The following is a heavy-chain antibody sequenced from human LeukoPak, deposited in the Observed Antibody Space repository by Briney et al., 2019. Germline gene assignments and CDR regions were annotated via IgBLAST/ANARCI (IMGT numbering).Heavy chain of an antibody. Sequence: SETLSLTCAVYGGSFSGYYWSWIRQPPGKGLEWIGSIYYSGSTYYNPSLKSRVTISVDTSKNQFSLKLSSVTAADTAVYYCATTWYNWFDPWGQGTLVTVSS. D-gene: IGHD2-8*01. CDR2: IYYSGST. CDR3: ATTWYNWFDP. J-gene: IGHJ5*02. CDR1: GGSFSGYY. V-gene: IGHV4-34*01.